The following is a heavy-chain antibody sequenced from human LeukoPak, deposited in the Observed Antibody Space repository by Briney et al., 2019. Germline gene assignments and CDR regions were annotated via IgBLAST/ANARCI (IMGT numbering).Heavy chain of an antibody. J-gene: IGHJ2*01. CDR2: IYYSGST. D-gene: IGHD3-22*01. CDR1: GGSISSYY. CDR3: ARHEAGYDSSGYVARWWYFDL. Sequence: PSETLSLTCTVSGGSISSYYWSWIRQPPGKGLEWIGYIYYSGSTNYNPSLKSRVTISVDTSKNQFSLKLSSVTAADTAVYYCARHEAGYDSSGYVARWWYFDLWGRGTLVTVSS. V-gene: IGHV4-59*08.